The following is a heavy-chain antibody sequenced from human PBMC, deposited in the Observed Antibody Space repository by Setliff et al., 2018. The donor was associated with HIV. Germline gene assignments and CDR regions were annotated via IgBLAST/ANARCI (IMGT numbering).Heavy chain of an antibody. Sequence: SETLSLTCAVYGGTFSGYCWSWIRQPPGKGLEWIGEIQHSGRINYNPSLRSRVTTSVDTSKNQFSLRLTSVTAADTAMYHCARDRSSGWSKDWFDTWGQGILVTVSS. CDR3: ARDRSSGWSKDWFDT. CDR2: IQHSGRI. D-gene: IGHD6-19*01. J-gene: IGHJ5*02. V-gene: IGHV4-34*01. CDR1: GGTFSGYC.